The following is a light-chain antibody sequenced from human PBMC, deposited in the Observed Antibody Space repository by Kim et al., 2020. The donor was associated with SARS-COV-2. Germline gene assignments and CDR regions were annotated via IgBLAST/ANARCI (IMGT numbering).Light chain of an antibody. J-gene: IGLJ1*01. CDR2: DVT. Sequence: SPGQSITLTCSDIADYKYVSWYRQHPGKGPKLIIYDVTNRPSGVSSRFSGSKSGNTASLTISGLQPEDEAHYYCSSYATITSLALVFGPGTKVTVL. CDR1: DIADYKY. CDR3: SSYATITSLALV. V-gene: IGLV2-14*03.